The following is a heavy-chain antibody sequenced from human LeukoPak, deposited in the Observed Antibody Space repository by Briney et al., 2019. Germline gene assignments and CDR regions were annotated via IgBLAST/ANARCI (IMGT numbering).Heavy chain of an antibody. Sequence: GASVKVSCKASGYIFTSYAINWVRQAPGQGLEWMGWINTNTGNPTYAQGFTGRFVFSLDTSVSTAYLQISSLKAEDTAVYYCARALDYDILTGYYRGYFDYWGQGTLVTVSS. CDR1: GYIFTSYA. CDR2: INTNTGNP. CDR3: ARALDYDILTGYYRGYFDY. D-gene: IGHD3-9*01. V-gene: IGHV7-4-1*02. J-gene: IGHJ4*02.